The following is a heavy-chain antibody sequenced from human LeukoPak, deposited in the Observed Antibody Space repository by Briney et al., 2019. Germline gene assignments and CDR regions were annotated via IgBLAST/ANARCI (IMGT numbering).Heavy chain of an antibody. D-gene: IGHD6-13*01. V-gene: IGHV1-2*02. Sequence: GASVKVSCKASGYTFTDHYIHWVRQAPGQGLEWMGWLNPSDNGVNYAQKFQGRVAMTRDTSISTAYVEVTRLTSDDTAVYYCTTNAAALDYWGQGTLITASS. CDR1: GYTFTDHY. CDR3: TTNAAALDY. CDR2: LNPSDNGV. J-gene: IGHJ4*02.